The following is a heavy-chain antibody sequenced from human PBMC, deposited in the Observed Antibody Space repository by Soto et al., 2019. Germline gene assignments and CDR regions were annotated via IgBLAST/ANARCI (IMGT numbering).Heavy chain of an antibody. CDR2: ISYDGSNK. V-gene: IGHV3-30-3*01. D-gene: IGHD2-2*01. CDR3: ARDRGYQLLSPYYYYGMDV. Sequence: GGSLRLSCAASGFTFSSYAMHWVRQAPGKGLEWVAVISYDGSNKYYADSVKGRFTISRDNSKNTLYLQMNSLRAEDTAVYYWARDRGYQLLSPYYYYGMDVWGQGTTVTVSS. J-gene: IGHJ6*02. CDR1: GFTFSSYA.